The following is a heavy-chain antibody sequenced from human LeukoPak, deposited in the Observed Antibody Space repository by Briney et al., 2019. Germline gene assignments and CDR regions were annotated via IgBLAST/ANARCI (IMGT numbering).Heavy chain of an antibody. Sequence: SGGSLRLSCAASGFTFSSYEMNWVRQAPGKGLEWVSYISSSGSTIYYADSVKGRFTISRDNAKNSLYLQMNSLRAEDTAVYYCARVGYSYGYYYYYGMDVWGKGTTVTVSS. CDR2: ISSSGSTI. CDR3: ARVGYSYGYYYYYGMDV. CDR1: GFTFSSYE. J-gene: IGHJ6*04. V-gene: IGHV3-48*03. D-gene: IGHD5-18*01.